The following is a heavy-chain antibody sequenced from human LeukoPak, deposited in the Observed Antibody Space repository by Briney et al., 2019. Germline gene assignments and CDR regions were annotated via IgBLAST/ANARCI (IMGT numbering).Heavy chain of an antibody. Sequence: GGSLGLSCAASGFTFSSYWMSWVRQAPGKGLECVANIKQDGSEKYHVDSVKGRFTISRDNAKNSLFLQMNSLRAEDTAVYYCARDARPYYYSYMDVWGKGTTVTVSS. CDR1: GFTFSSYW. CDR2: IKQDGSEK. V-gene: IGHV3-7*01. CDR3: ARDARPYYYSYMDV. D-gene: IGHD6-6*01. J-gene: IGHJ6*03.